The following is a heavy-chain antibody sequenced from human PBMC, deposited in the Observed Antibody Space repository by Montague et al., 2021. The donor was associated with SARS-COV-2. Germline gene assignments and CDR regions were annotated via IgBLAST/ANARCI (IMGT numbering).Heavy chain of an antibody. CDR2: IYTSGST. Sequence: TLSLTCSVSGDSISSGTHYWSWIRQPAGKGLEWIGRIYTSGSTNYNPSLKSRVTISVDTSKNQFSLKLSSVTAADTAVYYCARGLAELRYFGWYHYYFDYWGQGTLVTVSS. D-gene: IGHD3-9*01. CDR3: ARGLAELRYFGWYHYYFDY. CDR1: GDSISSGTHY. J-gene: IGHJ4*02. V-gene: IGHV4-61*02.